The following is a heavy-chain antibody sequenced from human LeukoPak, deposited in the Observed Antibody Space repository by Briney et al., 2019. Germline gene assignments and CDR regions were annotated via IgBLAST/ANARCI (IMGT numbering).Heavy chain of an antibody. D-gene: IGHD3-16*01. V-gene: IGHV3-48*03. CDR2: ITGSGSSI. CDR3: ARMGYDDLRDSPEIPLDY. J-gene: IGHJ4*02. CDR1: GFTFSTFE. Sequence: PGGSLRLSCLASGFTFSTFEMNWVRQAPGKGLEWVSLITGSGSSIYYADSVKGRFTTSRDNAKNSLYLHMSSLRAEDMAVYYCARMGYDDLRDSPEIPLDYWGQGTLVTVSS.